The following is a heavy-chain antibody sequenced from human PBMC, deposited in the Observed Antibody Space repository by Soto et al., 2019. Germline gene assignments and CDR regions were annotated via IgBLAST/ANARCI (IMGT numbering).Heavy chain of an antibody. Sequence: GASVKVSCKTSGYTFTSYFIHWVRQAPGQGLEWMGIINPGGGSTTYAQKFQGRVTMTRDTSTSTVYMDLNNLRFDDTAVYYCARRGANYNILTGYSYFFDYWGQGTLVTVSS. CDR2: INPGGGST. D-gene: IGHD3-9*01. J-gene: IGHJ4*02. CDR1: GYTFTSYF. V-gene: IGHV1-46*01. CDR3: ARRGANYNILTGYSYFFDY.